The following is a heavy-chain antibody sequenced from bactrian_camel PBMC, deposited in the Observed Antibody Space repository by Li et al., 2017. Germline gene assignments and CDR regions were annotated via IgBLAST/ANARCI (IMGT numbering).Heavy chain of an antibody. J-gene: IGHJ4*01. CDR2: IDADGET. V-gene: IGHV3S55*01. CDR1: ESHNVDYC. Sequence: HVQLVESGGGSAQAGGSLRLTCVLTESHNVDYCMGWYRQTTGKEREEVAVIDADGETTYADSVEGRFALSQDNSKRTLYLQMNDLKPEDTAMYYCAADRCYPGWSRSGDDFPYWGRGTQVTVS. CDR3: AADRCYPGWSRSGDDFPY. D-gene: IGHD1*01.